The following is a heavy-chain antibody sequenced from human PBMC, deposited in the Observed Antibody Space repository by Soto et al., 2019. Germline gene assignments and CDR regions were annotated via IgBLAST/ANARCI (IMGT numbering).Heavy chain of an antibody. CDR3: ARKMPYYYGMDV. CDR2: INPNSGGT. CDR1: GYTFTGYY. J-gene: IGHJ6*02. Sequence: GASVKVSCKASGYTFTGYYMHWVRQAPGQGLEWMGWINPNSGGTNYAQKFQGWVTMTRDTSISTAYMELSRLRSDDTAVYYCARKMPYYYGMDVWGQGTTVTVSS. V-gene: IGHV1-2*04. D-gene: IGHD2-2*01.